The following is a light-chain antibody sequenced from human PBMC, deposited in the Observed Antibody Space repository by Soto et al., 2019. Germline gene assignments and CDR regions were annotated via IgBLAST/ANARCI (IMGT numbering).Light chain of an antibody. CDR1: QSISSW. CDR3: HQYNVSSGT. Sequence: DIQMTQSPSTLSASVGDRVTVTCRASQSISSWLAWYQQEAGKAPKLLIYKAYTFERGVQSRFSGSESRTEFTLTISRLQPDDFATYYCHQYNVSSGTFGQGTRVDIK. CDR2: KAY. V-gene: IGKV1-5*03. J-gene: IGKJ1*01.